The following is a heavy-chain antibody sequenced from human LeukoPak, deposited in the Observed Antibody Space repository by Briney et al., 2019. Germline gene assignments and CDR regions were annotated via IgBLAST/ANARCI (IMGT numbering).Heavy chain of an antibody. CDR1: GGSFSGYY. J-gene: IGHJ5*02. Sequence: PSETLSLTCAVYGGSFSGYYWSWIRQPPGKGLEWIGEVNQSGSTNYNPSLKSRVTISVDTSKNQLSLKVTSVTAADTAVYYCARRLTYSSSWYGVSNWFDPWGQGTLVTVSS. D-gene: IGHD6-13*01. CDR2: VNQSGST. CDR3: ARRLTYSSSWYGVSNWFDP. V-gene: IGHV4-34*01.